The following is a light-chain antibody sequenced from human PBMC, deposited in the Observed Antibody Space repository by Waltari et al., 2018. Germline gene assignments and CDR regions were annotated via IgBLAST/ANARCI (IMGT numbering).Light chain of an antibody. CDR2: GAS. J-gene: IGKJ1*01. V-gene: IGKV3-15*01. Sequence: EIVMTQSPDTLSVSPGERATLPCRASPSVGSNLAWYQQKPGQAPRLLIYGASTRATDIPARFSGSGSGTEFTLTITSMQSEDFAVYYCQQYNNWPPSWTFGQGTKVEIK. CDR1: PSVGSN. CDR3: QQYNNWPPSWT.